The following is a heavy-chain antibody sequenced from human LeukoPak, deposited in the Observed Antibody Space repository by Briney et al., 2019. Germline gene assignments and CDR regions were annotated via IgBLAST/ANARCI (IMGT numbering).Heavy chain of an antibody. J-gene: IGHJ6*02. D-gene: IGHD4-17*01. V-gene: IGHV4-59*01. CDR3: ARGGRHDYDPYYYYGMDV. Sequence: SETLSLTCTVSGGSISSYYWSWIRQPPGKGLEWIGYIYYSGSTNYNPSLRSRVTISVDTSKNQFSLKLSSVTAADTAVYYCARGGRHDYDPYYYYGMDVWGQGTTVTVSS. CDR1: GGSISSYY. CDR2: IYYSGST.